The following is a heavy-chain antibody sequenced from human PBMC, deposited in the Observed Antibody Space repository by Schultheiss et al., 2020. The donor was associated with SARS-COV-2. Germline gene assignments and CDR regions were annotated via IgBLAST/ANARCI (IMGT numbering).Heavy chain of an antibody. Sequence: GGSLRLSCAASGFTFSSYSMNWVRQAPGKGLEWVSSISSSSSYIYYADSVKGRFTISRDNAKNSLYLQMNSLRAEDTAVYYCARDVGYGDYRWFDPWGQGTLVTVSS. CDR1: GFTFSSYS. CDR3: ARDVGYGDYRWFDP. J-gene: IGHJ5*02. V-gene: IGHV3-21*01. D-gene: IGHD4-17*01. CDR2: ISSSSSYI.